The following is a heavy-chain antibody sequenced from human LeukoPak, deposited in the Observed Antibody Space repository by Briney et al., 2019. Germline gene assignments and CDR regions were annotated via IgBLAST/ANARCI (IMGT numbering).Heavy chain of an antibody. V-gene: IGHV3-33*01. CDR3: ARGEYCSSTSCIGDWFDP. D-gene: IGHD2-2*01. J-gene: IGHJ5*02. CDR1: GFTFSSYG. Sequence: GRSLRLSCAASGFTFSSYGMHWVRQAPGKGLERVALIWYDGSNKYSTDSVRGRFSISRDHSKTTLYLQMNSLRAEDTAVYYCARGEYCSSTSCIGDWFDPWGQGTLVTVSS. CDR2: IWYDGSNK.